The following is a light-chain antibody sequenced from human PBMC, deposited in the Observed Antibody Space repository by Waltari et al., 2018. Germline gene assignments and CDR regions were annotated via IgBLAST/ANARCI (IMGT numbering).Light chain of an antibody. J-gene: IGKJ1*01. CDR3: QNYERLPVT. CDR1: QNIGRT. CDR2: GAS. V-gene: IGKV3-20*01. Sequence: EVVLTQSPGPLSLSPGERATLSCRASQNIGRTLTWYQQKPGQSPRLLMYGASIRAAGIPDRFSGSGSGTDFILTIARLEPEDFAVYYCQNYERLPVTFGQGTKVEIK.